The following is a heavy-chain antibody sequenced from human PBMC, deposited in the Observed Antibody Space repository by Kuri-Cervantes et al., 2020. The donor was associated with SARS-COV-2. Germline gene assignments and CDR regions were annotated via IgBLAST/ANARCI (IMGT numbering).Heavy chain of an antibody. Sequence: SETLSLTCTVSGYSISSGFFWGWIRQPPGKGLEWIGSVFHSGSTYYNPSLKSRVTISVDTSRNLFSLKLTSLTAADTAVYYCATWPGWYGNYYYGMDVWGQGTTVTVSS. D-gene: IGHD6-19*01. CDR1: GYSISSGFF. V-gene: IGHV4-38-2*02. CDR2: VFHSGST. CDR3: ATWPGWYGNYYYGMDV. J-gene: IGHJ6*02.